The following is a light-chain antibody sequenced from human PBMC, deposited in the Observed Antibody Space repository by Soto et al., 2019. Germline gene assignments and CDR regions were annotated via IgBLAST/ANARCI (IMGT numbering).Light chain of an antibody. CDR1: QSISRQ. CDR2: QAS. CDR3: LQYQSYWT. Sequence: DIQMTQSPSTLSASVGDRVSITCRASQSISRQLAWYQQKPGKAPNLLIYQASNLETGVPSRFTGNGSGTEFTLTIGSLQPDALATYYCLQYQSYWTFGQGTKVEVK. J-gene: IGKJ1*01. V-gene: IGKV1-5*03.